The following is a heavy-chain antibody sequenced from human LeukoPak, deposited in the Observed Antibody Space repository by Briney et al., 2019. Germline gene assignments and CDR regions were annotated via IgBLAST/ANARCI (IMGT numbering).Heavy chain of an antibody. CDR1: GGSISSYY. CDR2: IYYSGST. V-gene: IGHV4-59*12. CDR3: VRDPNYAYFDS. D-gene: IGHD2-2*01. J-gene: IGHJ4*02. Sequence: SETLSLTCTVSGGSISSYYWSWIRQPPGKGLEWIGYIYYSGSTNYNPSLKSRVTTSVDTSKNQFSLDLSSVTAADTAVYYCVRDPNYAYFDSWGQGTLVTVSS.